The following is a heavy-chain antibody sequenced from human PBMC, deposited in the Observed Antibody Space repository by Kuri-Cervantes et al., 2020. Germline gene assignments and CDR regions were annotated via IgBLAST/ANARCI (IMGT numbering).Heavy chain of an antibody. CDR2: SNAGNGNT. CDR1: GYTFTSYA. V-gene: IGHV1-3*02. CDR3: ARDWNCGGDCFGFYYFDY. J-gene: IGHJ4*02. D-gene: IGHD2-21*02. Sequence: ASVKVSCKASGYTFTSYAMHWVRQAPGQRLEWMGWSNAGNGNTKYSQEFQGRVTITRDTSASTAYMELSSLRAEDTALYYCARDWNCGGDCFGFYYFDYWGQGTLVTVSS.